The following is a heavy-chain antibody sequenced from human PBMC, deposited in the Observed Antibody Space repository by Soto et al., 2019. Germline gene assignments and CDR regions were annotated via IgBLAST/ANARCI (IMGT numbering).Heavy chain of an antibody. CDR1: GYTFTNHP. D-gene: IGHD5-12*01. J-gene: IGHJ4*02. V-gene: IGHV1-2*02. Sequence: QVQVLQSGAEVKKPGASVKVSCKTSGYTFTNHPMQWVRQAPGQGLEGMGWINPNSGDTNYAQKFPARVTIARDTSISTAYMELRRLRSDYTAVYYCAREGYTGYGNFDYWGQGTLVTVSS. CDR3: AREGYTGYGNFDY. CDR2: INPNSGDT.